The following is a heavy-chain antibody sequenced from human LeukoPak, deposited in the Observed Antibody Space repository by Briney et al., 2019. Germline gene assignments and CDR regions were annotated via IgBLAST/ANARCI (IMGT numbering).Heavy chain of an antibody. V-gene: IGHV4-59*01. CDR3: ARTAKYYYGSETYYSFDY. J-gene: IGHJ4*02. Sequence: SETLSLTCTVSGGSISSYYWSWIRQPPGKGLEWIGYIYYSGSTNYNPSLKSRVTISLDTSQNQFSLKLTSVTPADTAVYYCARTAKYYYGSETYYSFDYWGQGTLVTVSS. CDR2: IYYSGST. CDR1: GGSISSYY. D-gene: IGHD3-10*01.